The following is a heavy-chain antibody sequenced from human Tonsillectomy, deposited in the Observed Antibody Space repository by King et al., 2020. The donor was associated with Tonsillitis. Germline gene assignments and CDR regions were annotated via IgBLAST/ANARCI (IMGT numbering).Heavy chain of an antibody. Sequence: VQLVESGGGVVQPGRSLRLSCAASGFTFSSYGMHWVRQAPGKGLEWVAVIWDDGSNKYYADSVKGRFTISRDNSKNTLYLQMNSLRAEDTAVYYCAGDHPQAHDAFDIWGQGTMVTVSS. CDR2: IWDDGSNK. J-gene: IGHJ3*02. CDR1: GFTFSSYG. V-gene: IGHV3-33*08. CDR3: AGDHPQAHDAFDI.